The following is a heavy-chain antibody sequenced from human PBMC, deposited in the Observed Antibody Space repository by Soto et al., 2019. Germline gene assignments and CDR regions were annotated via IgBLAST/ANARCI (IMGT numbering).Heavy chain of an antibody. D-gene: IGHD2-2*01. CDR2: INTDGGSS. V-gene: IGHV3-74*03. J-gene: IGHJ3*02. Sequence: GGSLRLSWAASGFTFSGHWMHWVRQVPGKGLEWVSRINTDGGSSAYADSVKGRFTISRDNAKNTLYLQMNGLRAEDTAVYYCAREAGYCSRTSCYRRAFDTWGQGTTVTV. CDR1: GFTFSGHW. CDR3: AREAGYCSRTSCYRRAFDT.